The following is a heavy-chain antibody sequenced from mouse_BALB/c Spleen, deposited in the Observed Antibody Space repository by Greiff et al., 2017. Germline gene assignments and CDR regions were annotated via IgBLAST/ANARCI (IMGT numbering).Heavy chain of an antibody. CDR1: GYSITSDYA. Sequence: DVKLQESGPGLVKPSQSLSLTCTVTGYSITSDYAWNWIRQFPGNKLEWMGYISYSGSTSYNPSLKSRISITRDTSKNQFFLQLNSVTTEDTATYYCARDDGYYWYFDVWGAGTTVTVSS. J-gene: IGHJ1*01. CDR2: ISYSGST. CDR3: ARDDGYYWYFDV. D-gene: IGHD2-3*01. V-gene: IGHV3-2*02.